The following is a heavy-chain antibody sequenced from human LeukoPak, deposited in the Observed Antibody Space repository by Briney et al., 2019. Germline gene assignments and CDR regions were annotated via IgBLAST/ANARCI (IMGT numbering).Heavy chain of an antibody. D-gene: IGHD3-22*01. Sequence: PGGSLRLSCTASGFTFGDYAMSWVRQAPGKGLEWVGFIRSKAYGGTTEYAASVKGRFTISRDDSKSIAYLQMNSLKTEDTAVYYCTRGAYYYDSSALGAFDIWGQGTMVTVSS. CDR2: IRSKAYGGTT. V-gene: IGHV3-49*04. J-gene: IGHJ3*02. CDR1: GFTFGDYA. CDR3: TRGAYYYDSSALGAFDI.